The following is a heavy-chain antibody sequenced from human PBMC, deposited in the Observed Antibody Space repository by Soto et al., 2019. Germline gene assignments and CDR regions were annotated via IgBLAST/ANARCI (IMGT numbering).Heavy chain of an antibody. CDR1: ECSVSNEGSG. CDR3: ARLRRVHDSSGYYSPYFDY. Sequence: TLTLSCSFSECSVSNEGSGWARLPPHPGEGLEWIGHIYHSGTTYYSPSLQSRLIISVDTSKNQFALRLSSVTAADTALYFCARLRRVHDSSGYYSPYFDYWGQGTLVTVSS. V-gene: IGHV4-31*03. D-gene: IGHD3-22*01. CDR2: IYHSGTT. J-gene: IGHJ4*02.